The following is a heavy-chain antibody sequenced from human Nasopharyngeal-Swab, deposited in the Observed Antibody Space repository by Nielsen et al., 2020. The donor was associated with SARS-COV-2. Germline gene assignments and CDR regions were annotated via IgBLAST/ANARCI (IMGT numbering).Heavy chain of an antibody. CDR2: IIHSGGT. V-gene: IGHV4-4*02. J-gene: IGHJ6*03. Sequence: SETLSLTCAVSGGSISSNTWWGWVRQTPGMGLEWIGEIIHSGGTNYNPALKSRVTISEDKSKNQLSLEVTSVTAADTAVYYCSRHYYYYMDIWGKGTTVTVSS. CDR3: SRHYYYYMDI. CDR1: GGSISSNTW.